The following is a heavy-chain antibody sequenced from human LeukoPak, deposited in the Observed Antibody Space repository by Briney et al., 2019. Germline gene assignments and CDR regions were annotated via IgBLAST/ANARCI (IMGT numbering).Heavy chain of an antibody. D-gene: IGHD3-3*01. CDR3: ARKGYDFWSGINWFDP. J-gene: IGHJ5*02. CDR2: INHSGST. V-gene: IGHV4-34*01. Sequence: SETLSLTCAVYGGSFSGYYWSWIRQPPGKGLEWIGVINHSGSTNYNPSLKSRVTISVDTSKNQFSLKLSSVTAADTAVYYCARKGYDFWSGINWFDPWGQGTLVTASS. CDR1: GGSFSGYY.